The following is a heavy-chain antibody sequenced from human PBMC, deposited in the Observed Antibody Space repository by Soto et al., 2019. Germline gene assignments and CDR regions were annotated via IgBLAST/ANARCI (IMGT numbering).Heavy chain of an antibody. CDR2: IIPIFGTA. CDR1: GGTFSSYV. D-gene: IGHD3-22*01. V-gene: IGHV1-69*05. J-gene: IGHJ4*02. Sequence: QVQLVQSGAEVKKPGSSVKVSCKASGGTFSSYVISWVRQAPGQGLEWMGGIIPIFGTANYAQKFQGRVTITTDESTSTAYIELSSLRSDDTAVYYCARPRGYYDSSGYPYWGQGTLVTVSS. CDR3: ARPRGYYDSSGYPY.